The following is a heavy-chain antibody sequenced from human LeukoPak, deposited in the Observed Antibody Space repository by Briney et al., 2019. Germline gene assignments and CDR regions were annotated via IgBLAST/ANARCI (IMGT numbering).Heavy chain of an antibody. CDR2: VVASGTST. V-gene: IGHV3-23*01. CDR1: GGSFSGYY. Sequence: ETLSLTCAVYGGSFSGYYWSWIRQAPGKGLECVSAVVASGTSTYYADSVRGRFTISRDNSRDTLYLQMNSLRAEDTAMYYCAKLNGQAIITFGGVTWFDPWGQGTLVIVSS. D-gene: IGHD3-16*01. J-gene: IGHJ5*02. CDR3: AKLNGQAIITFGGVTWFDP.